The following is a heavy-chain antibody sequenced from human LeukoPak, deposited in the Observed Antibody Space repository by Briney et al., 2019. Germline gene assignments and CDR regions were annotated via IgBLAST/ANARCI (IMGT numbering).Heavy chain of an antibody. CDR3: ARQGITTNNWFDP. CDR2: IYTSGST. V-gene: IGHV4-61*02. Sequence: SETLSLTCTVSGGSISSGSYYWSWIRQPAGKGLEWIGRIYTSGSTNYNPSLKSRVTISVDTSKNQFSLKLSSVTAADTAVYYCARQGITTNNWFDPWGQGTLVTVSS. J-gene: IGHJ5*02. D-gene: IGHD3-3*01. CDR1: GGSISSGSYY.